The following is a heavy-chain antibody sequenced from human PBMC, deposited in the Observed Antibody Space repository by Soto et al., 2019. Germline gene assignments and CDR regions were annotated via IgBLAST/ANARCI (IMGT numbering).Heavy chain of an antibody. D-gene: IGHD1-26*01. V-gene: IGHV2-5*02. J-gene: IGHJ4*02. CDR3: AHRGLLLSTAYYFDY. CDR2: IYWDDDK. Sequence: QITLKESGPTLVKPTQTLTLTCTFSGFSLSTSGVGVGWIRQPPGKALEWLALIYWDDDKRYSPSLKSRLTITKDTSKNQVVLTMTNMDPVDTATYYCAHRGLLLSTAYYFDYWGQGTLVTVSS. CDR1: GFSLSTSGVG.